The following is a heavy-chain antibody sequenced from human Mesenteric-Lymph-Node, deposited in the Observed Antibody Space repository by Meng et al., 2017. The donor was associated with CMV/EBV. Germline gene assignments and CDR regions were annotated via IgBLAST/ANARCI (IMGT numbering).Heavy chain of an antibody. J-gene: IGHJ4*02. CDR1: GFTFSSYG. CDR2: IRYDGSNK. D-gene: IGHD6-6*01. CDR3: AKDGVYSSSSKIDY. Sequence: GESLKISCAASGFTFSSYGMHWVRQAPGKGLEWVAFIRYDGSNKYYADSVKGRFTISRDNSKNTLYLQMNSLRAEDTAVYYCAKDGVYSSSSKIDYWGQGTPVTVSS. V-gene: IGHV3-30*02.